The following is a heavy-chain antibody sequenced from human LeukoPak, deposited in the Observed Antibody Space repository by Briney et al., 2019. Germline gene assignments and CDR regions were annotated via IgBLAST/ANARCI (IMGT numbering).Heavy chain of an antibody. J-gene: IGHJ6*03. Sequence: SVKVSRKASGGTFSSYAISWVRQAPGQGLEWMGGIIPIFGTANYAQKFQGRVTMTRDMSTSTVYMELSSLRSEDTAVYYCARVARDTAMTYYYYYMDVWGKGTTVTVSS. CDR1: GGTFSSYA. CDR3: ARVARDTAMTYYYYYMDV. CDR2: IIPIFGTA. D-gene: IGHD5-18*01. V-gene: IGHV1-69*05.